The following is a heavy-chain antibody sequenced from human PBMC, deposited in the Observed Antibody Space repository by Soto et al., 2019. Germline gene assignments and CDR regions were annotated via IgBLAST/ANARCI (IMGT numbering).Heavy chain of an antibody. V-gene: IGHV3-53*04. CDR2: MYTGGST. CDR3: ARVSCSSTSCYGDY. Sequence: EVQLVESGGGLVRPGGSLRLSCAASGVSVSSNYMTWVRQAPGKGLEWVSIMYTGGSTYYTDSVKGRFTISRHNSKITLYLQMNSLRPEDTAVYYCARVSCSSTSCYGDYWGQGTLVTVSS. D-gene: IGHD2-2*01. J-gene: IGHJ4*02. CDR1: GVSVSSNY.